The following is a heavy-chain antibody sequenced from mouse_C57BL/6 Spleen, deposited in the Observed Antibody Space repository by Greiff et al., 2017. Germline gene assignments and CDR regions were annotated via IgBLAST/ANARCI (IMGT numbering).Heavy chain of an antibody. V-gene: IGHV5-9-1*02. J-gene: IGHJ2*01. CDR3: TRGRQLRPHFDY. Sequence: DVMLVESGEGLVKPGGSLKLSCAASGFTFSSYAMSWVRQTPEKRLEWVAYISSGGDYIYYADTVKGRFTISRDNARNTLYLQMSSLKSEDTAMYYCTRGRQLRPHFDYWGQGTTLTVSS. D-gene: IGHD3-2*02. CDR2: ISSGGDYI. CDR1: GFTFSSYA.